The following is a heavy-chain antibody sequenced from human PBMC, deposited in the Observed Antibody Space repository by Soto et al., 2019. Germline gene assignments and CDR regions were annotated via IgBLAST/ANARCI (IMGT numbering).Heavy chain of an antibody. V-gene: IGHV4-31*03. CDR3: AKVPTAKRYYVYGMDV. Sequence: LSLTCSVSGGSINNGMYYWSWIRQHPGKGLEWIGYIYFNGNTYYHPSLRSRVIMSLDMSKNQFSLNMSSVTAADAAVYYCAKVPTAKRYYVYGMDVWGQGTTVTVSS. D-gene: IGHD2-2*01. CDR1: GGSINNGMYY. J-gene: IGHJ6*02. CDR2: IYFNGNT.